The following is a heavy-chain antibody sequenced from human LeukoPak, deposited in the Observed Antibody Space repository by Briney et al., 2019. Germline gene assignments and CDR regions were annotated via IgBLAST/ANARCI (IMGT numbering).Heavy chain of an antibody. CDR2: IIPIFDTG. CDR1: GYTFSSYA. V-gene: IGHV1-69*13. J-gene: IGHJ4*02. D-gene: IGHD3-22*01. Sequence: ASVKVSCKASGYTFSSYAISWVRQAPGQGLEWMGGIIPIFDTGNYAQKFQGRLTITADESTSTAYMELSSLRSEGTAVYYCARTYYYDSSGYYFDYWGQGTLVTVSS. CDR3: ARTYYYDSSGYYFDY.